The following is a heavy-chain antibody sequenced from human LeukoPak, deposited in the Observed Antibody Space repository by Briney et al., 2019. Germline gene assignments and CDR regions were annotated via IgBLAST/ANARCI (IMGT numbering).Heavy chain of an antibody. CDR1: GLTVSSTY. D-gene: IGHD3-3*01. V-gene: IGHV3-66*01. J-gene: IGHJ4*02. CDR2: IYSGGST. Sequence: GESLQISCAASGLTVSSTYMSWVRQTPGKGLEWVSVIYSGGSTYYADSVKGRFTISRDNSKNTLYLQMNSLRAEDTVVYYCARDLLEWYFDYWGQGTLVTVSS. CDR3: ARDLLEWYFDY.